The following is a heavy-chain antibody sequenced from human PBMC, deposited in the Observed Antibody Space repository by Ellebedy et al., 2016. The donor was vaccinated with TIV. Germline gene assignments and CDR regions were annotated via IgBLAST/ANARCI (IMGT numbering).Heavy chain of an antibody. J-gene: IGHJ4*02. D-gene: IGHD3-22*01. CDR1: GGSFSGYY. Sequence: MPSETLSLTCAVYGGSFSGYYWSWIRQPPGKGLEWIGEINHSGSTNYNPSLKSRVTISVDTSKNQFSLKLSSVTAADTAVYYCARRDSSGYYLFDYWGQGTLVTVSS. CDR2: INHSGST. CDR3: ARRDSSGYYLFDY. V-gene: IGHV4-34*01.